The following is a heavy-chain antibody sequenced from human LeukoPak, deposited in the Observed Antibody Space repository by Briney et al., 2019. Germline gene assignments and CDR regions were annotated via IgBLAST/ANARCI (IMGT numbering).Heavy chain of an antibody. J-gene: IGHJ4*02. CDR1: GGTFSSYA. CDR2: IIPIFGTA. V-gene: IGHV1-69*06. Sequence: SVKVSCKASGGTFSSYAISWVRQAPGQGLEWMGGIIPIFGTANYAQKFQGRVTITADKSTSAAYMELSSLRSEDTAVYYCARGGVGYCSSTSCYRFDYWGQGTLVTVSS. CDR3: ARGGVGYCSSTSCYRFDY. D-gene: IGHD2-2*01.